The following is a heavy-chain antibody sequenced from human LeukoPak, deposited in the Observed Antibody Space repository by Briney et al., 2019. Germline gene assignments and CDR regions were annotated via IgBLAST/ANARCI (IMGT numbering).Heavy chain of an antibody. V-gene: IGHV3-30*02. CDR3: ARRAGAYSHPYDY. CDR1: GFTFSFYG. CDR2: IRYDGTYK. D-gene: IGHD4/OR15-4a*01. J-gene: IGHJ4*02. Sequence: GGSLRLSCAASGFTFSFYGMHWVRQAPGKGLEWVTFIRYDGTYKYYADSVKGRFTISRDNSKNTLYLQMNSLRAEDTAVYYCARRAGAYSHPYDYWGQGTLVTVSS.